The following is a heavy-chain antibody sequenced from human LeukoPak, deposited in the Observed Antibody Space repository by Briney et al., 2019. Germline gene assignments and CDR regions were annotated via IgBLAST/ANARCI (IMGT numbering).Heavy chain of an antibody. CDR1: GGSINSYY. CDR3: ARAADYDILTGYYSPRHYFDY. J-gene: IGHJ4*02. Sequence: SSETLSLTCRVSGGSINSYYWSWIRQPPGKGLEGIGYIYYSGSTNYNPSLKSRVTISVDTSKTQFSLKLSSVTAADTAVYYCARAADYDILTGYYSPRHYFDYWGQGALVTVSS. D-gene: IGHD3-9*01. V-gene: IGHV4-59*01. CDR2: IYYSGST.